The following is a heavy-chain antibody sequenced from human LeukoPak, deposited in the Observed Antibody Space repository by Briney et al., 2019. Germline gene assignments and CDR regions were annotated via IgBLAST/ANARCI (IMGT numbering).Heavy chain of an antibody. V-gene: IGHV3-23*01. CDR2: ISGGGSYT. J-gene: IGHJ4*02. CDR1: GFTFSTYA. Sequence: GGSLRLSCAASGFTFSTYAMTWVRQAPGKGLEWVSGISGGGSYTYYADSVKGRFTISRDNSKNTLSLQMNSLRAEDTAVYYCAKDSRGTTTTIYYFDCWGQGTLVTVSP. D-gene: IGHD4-17*01. CDR3: AKDSRGTTTTIYYFDC.